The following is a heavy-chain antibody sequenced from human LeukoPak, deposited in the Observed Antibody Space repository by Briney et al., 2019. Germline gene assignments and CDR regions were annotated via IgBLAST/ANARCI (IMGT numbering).Heavy chain of an antibody. Sequence: GGSLRLSCAASGFTFSSYWMHWVRQAPGKGLVWVSRINTDGSSTSYADSVKGRFTISRDNAKNTLYLQVNSLRAEDTAVYYCARGRTRDIVVVPAATPWGQGTLVTVSS. CDR1: GFTFSSYW. V-gene: IGHV3-74*01. CDR2: INTDGSST. J-gene: IGHJ5*02. D-gene: IGHD2-2*01. CDR3: ARGRTRDIVVVPAATP.